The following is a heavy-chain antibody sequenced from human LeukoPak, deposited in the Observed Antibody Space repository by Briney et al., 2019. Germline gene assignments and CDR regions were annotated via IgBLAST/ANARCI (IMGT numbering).Heavy chain of an antibody. CDR2: INHSGST. D-gene: IGHD3-10*01. J-gene: IGHJ5*02. CDR1: GGSFSGYY. Sequence: SETLSLTCAVYGGSFSGYYWSRIRQPPGKGLEWIGEINHSGSTNYNPSLKSRVTISVDTSKNQFSLKLSSVTAADTAVYYCARGSVLLWFGELEKYDWFDPWGQGTLVTVSS. V-gene: IGHV4-34*01. CDR3: ARGSVLLWFGELEKYDWFDP.